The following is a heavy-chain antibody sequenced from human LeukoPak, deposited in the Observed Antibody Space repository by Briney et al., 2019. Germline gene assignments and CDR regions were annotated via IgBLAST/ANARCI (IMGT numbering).Heavy chain of an antibody. J-gene: IGHJ2*01. V-gene: IGHV4-39*02. Sequence: SETLSLTCNVSDASISSVDYYWGWIRQPPGKGLEWIGTINYAGTTYYNPSFKSRVTISLDTSMNHFSLNLISVTAADTAVYFCARRSTVIYHWYFDFWGRGTLVTVSS. D-gene: IGHD4-17*01. CDR1: DASISSVDYY. CDR2: INYAGTT. CDR3: ARRSTVIYHWYFDF.